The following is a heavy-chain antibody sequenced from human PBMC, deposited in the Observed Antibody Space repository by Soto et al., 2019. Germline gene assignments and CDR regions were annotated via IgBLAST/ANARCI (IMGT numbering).Heavy chain of an antibody. CDR1: GFTFSSSW. CDR2: ISYDGSNK. D-gene: IGHD6-13*01. V-gene: IGHV3-30*18. Sequence: VGSLRLSCAASGFTFSSSWMTWVRQAPGKGLEWVAVISYDGSNKYYADSVKGRFTISRDNSKNTLYLQMNSLRAEDTAVYYCAKDRSSNTPYYFDYWGQGTLVTVSS. CDR3: AKDRSSNTPYYFDY. J-gene: IGHJ4*02.